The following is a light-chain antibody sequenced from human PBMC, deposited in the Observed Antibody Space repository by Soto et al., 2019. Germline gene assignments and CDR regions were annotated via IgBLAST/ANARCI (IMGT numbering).Light chain of an antibody. CDR1: QDISNW. Sequence: IQMTQSPSTLSASLGDRVTITCRASQDISNWMAWYQQKPGKAPILLIYGASTLQSGVPSRFSGSGSGTEVNLTITSLQPGDFAAYYCQQYNSFPPYTFGRGTKVEI. J-gene: IGKJ4*01. V-gene: IGKV1-5*01. CDR2: GAS. CDR3: QQYNSFPPYT.